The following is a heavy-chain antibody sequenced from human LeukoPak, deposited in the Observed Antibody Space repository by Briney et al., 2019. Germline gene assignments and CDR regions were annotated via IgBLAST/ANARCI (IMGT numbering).Heavy chain of an antibody. J-gene: IGHJ4*02. CDR2: IYYSGST. V-gene: IGHV4-59*08. CDR3: ARLGRWQWDLDY. D-gene: IGHD1-26*01. CDR1: GGSISSYY. Sequence: ASETLSLTCTVSGGSISSYYWSWIRQPPGKGLEWIGYIYYSGSTNYNPSLKSRVTISVDTSKNQFSLKLSSVTAADTAVYYCARLGRWQWDLDYWGQGTLVTVSS.